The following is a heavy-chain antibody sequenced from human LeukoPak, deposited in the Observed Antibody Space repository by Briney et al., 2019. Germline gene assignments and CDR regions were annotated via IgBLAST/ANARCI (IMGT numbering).Heavy chain of an antibody. V-gene: IGHV3-66*01. D-gene: IGHD3-10*01. CDR2: IYSGGST. J-gene: IGHJ4*02. CDR1: GFTVSSNY. CDR3: ARAVFYGSGSYWDY. Sequence: GGSLRLSCAASGFTVSSNYMSWVRRAPGKGLEWVSVIYSGGSTYYADSVKGRFTISRDNSKNTLYLQMNSLRAEDTAVYYCARAVFYGSGSYWDYWGQGTLVTVSS.